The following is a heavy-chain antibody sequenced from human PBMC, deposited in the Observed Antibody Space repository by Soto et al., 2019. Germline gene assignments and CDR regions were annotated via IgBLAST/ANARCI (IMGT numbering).Heavy chain of an antibody. CDR1: GGSISNYY. V-gene: IGHV4-59*01. CDR3: AREIAVAGTHYFDY. J-gene: IGHJ4*02. Sequence: PSETLSLTCTVSGGSISNYYWSWIRQPPGKGLEWIGYIYYSGSINYNHSLKSRVTISEDTSKNKFSLKMSSVTAADTDVYYCAREIAVAGTHYFDYWGQGTLVTLSS. D-gene: IGHD6-19*01. CDR2: IYYSGSI.